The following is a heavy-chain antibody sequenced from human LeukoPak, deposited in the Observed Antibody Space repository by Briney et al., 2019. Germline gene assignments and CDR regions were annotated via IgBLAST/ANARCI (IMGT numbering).Heavy chain of an antibody. CDR3: AKFLPTHIVVANYYFDY. J-gene: IGHJ4*02. D-gene: IGHD2-21*01. V-gene: IGHV3-23*01. CDR1: GFTFSSYA. CDR2: ISGSGGST. Sequence: PGGSLRLSCAASGFTFSSYAMSWVRQAPGKGLEWVSAISGSGGSTYYADSVKSRSTISRDNSKNTLYLQMNSLRAEDTAVYYCAKFLPTHIVVANYYFDYWGQGTLVTVSS.